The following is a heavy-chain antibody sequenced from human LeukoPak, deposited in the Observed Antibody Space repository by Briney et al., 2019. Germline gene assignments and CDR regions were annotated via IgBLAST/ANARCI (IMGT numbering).Heavy chain of an antibody. CDR1: GYTFTSYA. CDR3: ASGITIFGVAVYYYYGMDV. J-gene: IGHJ6*02. Sequence: ASVKVSCKASGYTFTSYAMNWVRQAPGQGLEWMGWINTNTGNPTYAQGFTGRFVFSLDTSVSTAYLRISSLKAEDTAVYYCASGITIFGVAVYYYYGMDVWGQGTTVTVSS. CDR2: INTNTGNP. V-gene: IGHV7-4-1*02. D-gene: IGHD3-3*01.